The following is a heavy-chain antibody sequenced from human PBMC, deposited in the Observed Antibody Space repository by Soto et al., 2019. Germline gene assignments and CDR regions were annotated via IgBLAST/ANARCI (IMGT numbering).Heavy chain of an antibody. D-gene: IGHD5-12*01. J-gene: IGHJ6*02. V-gene: IGHV3-15*07. CDR1: GFTFSNAW. Sequence: GGSLRLSCAASGFTFSNAWMNWVRQAPGKGLEWVGRIKSKTDGGTTDYAAPVKGRFTISRDDSKNTLYLQVNSLKTEDTAVYYCTTRPLEGGYGYPPWYYGMDVWGQGTTVTVSS. CDR3: TTRPLEGGYGYPPWYYGMDV. CDR2: IKSKTDGGTT.